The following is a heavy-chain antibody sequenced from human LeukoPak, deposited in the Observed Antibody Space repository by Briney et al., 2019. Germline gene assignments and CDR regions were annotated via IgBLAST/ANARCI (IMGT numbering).Heavy chain of an antibody. CDR1: GFTFSSYA. CDR3: AKDLSSGSYWGYYYYGMDV. J-gene: IGHJ6*02. D-gene: IGHD3-10*01. CDR2: ISGGGGST. Sequence: GGSLRLSCAASGFTFSSYAMSWVRQAPGKGLEWVSAISGGGGSTYYADSVKGRFTISRDNSKNTLYLQMNSLRAEDTAVYYCAKDLSSGSYWGYYYYGMDVWGQGTTVTVSS. V-gene: IGHV3-23*01.